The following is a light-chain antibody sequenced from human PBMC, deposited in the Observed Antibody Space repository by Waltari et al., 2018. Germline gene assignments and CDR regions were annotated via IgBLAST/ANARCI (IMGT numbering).Light chain of an antibody. J-gene: IGLJ1*01. CDR2: SNN. Sequence: SVLTQPPSASGPPGQRVTISCSGSSSNIGGNPVNWYQQFPGRAPKLLIYSNNQRPSGVPDRVSGSKSGTSASLAISGLQSEDEADFYCAAWDDSLDGYVFGTGTKVTVL. CDR1: SSNIGGNP. V-gene: IGLV1-44*01. CDR3: AAWDDSLDGYV.